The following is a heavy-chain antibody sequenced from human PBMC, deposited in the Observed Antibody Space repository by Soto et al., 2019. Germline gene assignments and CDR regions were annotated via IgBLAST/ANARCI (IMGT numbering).Heavy chain of an antibody. J-gene: IGHJ5*02. CDR3: ARDFWSGYYPGRRQRTQLPIPTNWFDP. CDR1: GGSFSGYY. CDR2: INHSGST. Sequence: SETLSLTCAVYGGSFSGYYWSWIRQPPGKGLEWIGEINHSGSTNYNPSLKSRVTISVDTSKNQFSLKLSSVTAADTAVYHCARDFWSGYYPGRRQRTQLPIPTNWFDPWGQGTLVTVSS. D-gene: IGHD3-3*01. V-gene: IGHV4-34*01.